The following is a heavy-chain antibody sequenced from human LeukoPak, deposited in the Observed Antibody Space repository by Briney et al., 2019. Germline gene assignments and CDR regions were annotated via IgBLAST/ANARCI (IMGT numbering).Heavy chain of an antibody. V-gene: IGHV4-39*01. Sequence: SETLSLTCTVSGGSISSSYYYWGWIRQPPGKGLEWIGSIYSSGSTYYNPSLKSRVTISVDTSKNQFSLKLTSVTAAVTAMYYCARHYGPWGQGTLVTVSS. D-gene: IGHD4-17*01. CDR2: IYSSGST. CDR3: ARHYGP. J-gene: IGHJ5*02. CDR1: GGSISSSYYY.